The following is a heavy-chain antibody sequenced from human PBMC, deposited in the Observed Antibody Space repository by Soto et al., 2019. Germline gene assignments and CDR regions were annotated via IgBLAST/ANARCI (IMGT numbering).Heavy chain of an antibody. D-gene: IGHD4-17*01. V-gene: IGHV3-11*05. CDR1: GFTFSDYF. CDR3: AKDRRPDYGDYDY. CDR2: ISSSSGFA. Sequence: GGSLRLSCAASGFTFSDYFMSWIRQAPGKGLEWVSYISSSSGFANYADSVRGRFTISRDNAKNSLFLQMNSLRAEDTAVYYCAKDRRPDYGDYDYWGQGTLVTGSS. J-gene: IGHJ4*02.